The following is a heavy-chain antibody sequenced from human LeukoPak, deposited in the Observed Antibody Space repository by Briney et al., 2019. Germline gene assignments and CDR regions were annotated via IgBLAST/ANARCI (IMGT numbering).Heavy chain of an antibody. CDR3: ANNFDY. CDR1: GFTFSNYG. V-gene: IGHV3-33*03. J-gene: IGHJ4*02. Sequence: PGRSLRLSCATSGFTFSNYGMHWVRQAPGKGLEWVAVIWHGGSNKYYADSVKGRFTVSRDNSKNTLYLQMNSLRAEDTAVYYCANNFDYWGQGTLVTVSS. CDR2: IWHGGSNK.